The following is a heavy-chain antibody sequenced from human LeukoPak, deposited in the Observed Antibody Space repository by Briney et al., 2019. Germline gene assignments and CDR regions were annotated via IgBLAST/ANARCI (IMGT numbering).Heavy chain of an antibody. V-gene: IGHV3-74*01. J-gene: IGHJ4*02. CDR2: INSDASTT. CDR1: GIPFSSYW. CDR3: ARYVSGWYHFDQ. D-gene: IGHD6-19*01. Sequence: PGGSLRLSCAASGIPFSSYWMHWVRQAPGKGLVWISRINSDASTTTYADSVKGRFTISRVNAKSTLYLQMNSLRADDTATYYCARYVSGWYHFDQWGQGTLVTVSS.